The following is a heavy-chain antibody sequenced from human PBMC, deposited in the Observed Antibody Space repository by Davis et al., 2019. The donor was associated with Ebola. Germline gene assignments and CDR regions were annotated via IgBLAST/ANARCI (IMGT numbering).Heavy chain of an antibody. CDR2: IYPGDSDT. J-gene: IGHJ4*02. D-gene: IGHD6-13*01. CDR3: ARQEALYGSIDN. V-gene: IGHV5-51*01. Sequence: KVSCKGSGYSFTSYWIAWVRQMPGKGLEWMGIIYPGDSDTRYSPSFQGQVTISADKSISTAYLQWSSLKASDSAMYYCARQEALYGSIDNWGQGTLVTVSS. CDR1: GYSFTSYW.